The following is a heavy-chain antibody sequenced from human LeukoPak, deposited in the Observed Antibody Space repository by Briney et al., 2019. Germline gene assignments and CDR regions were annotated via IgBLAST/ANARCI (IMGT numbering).Heavy chain of an antibody. J-gene: IGHJ4*02. Sequence: KPSETLSLTCTVSGGSISSYYWSWIRQPPGKGLEWIGYIYYSGSTNYNPSLKSRVTISVDTSKNQFSLKLSSVTAADTAVYYCGGRGTTQKIDYWGQGTLVTVSS. D-gene: IGHD3-16*01. V-gene: IGHV4-59*08. CDR3: GGRGTTQKIDY. CDR2: IYYSGST. CDR1: GGSISSYY.